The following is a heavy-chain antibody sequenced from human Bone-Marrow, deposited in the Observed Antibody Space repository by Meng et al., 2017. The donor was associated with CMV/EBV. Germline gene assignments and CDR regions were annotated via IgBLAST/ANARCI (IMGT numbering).Heavy chain of an antibody. J-gene: IGHJ5*02. V-gene: IGHV3-9*01. D-gene: IGHD6-13*01. CDR3: AKGSSPGYSSSWFDD. CDR1: GFTFDDYA. CDR2: ISWSSSTM. Sequence: GGSLRLSCAASGFTFDDYAMHWVRQAPGKGLEWISGISWSSSTMGYADSVKGRFTISRDNAKSSLNLHMNSLRDEDTALYFCAKGSSPGYSSSWFDDWGRGTLVTFSS.